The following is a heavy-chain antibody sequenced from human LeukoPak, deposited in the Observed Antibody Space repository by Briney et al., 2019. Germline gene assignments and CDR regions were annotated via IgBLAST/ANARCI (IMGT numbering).Heavy chain of an antibody. J-gene: IGHJ1*01. D-gene: IGHD3-3*01. CDR2: FDPEEAKT. CDR3: ATRSGDFWSGFVD. CDR1: GHRLSEVS. Sequence: ASIKVSCKVSGHRLSEVSMQWVRQAPGKGLECLGGFDPEEAKTVYAQKFQGRVTMTEDSPTDTAYLELTSLRSDDTAVYYCATRSGDFWSGFVDWGQGTLVTVSS. V-gene: IGHV1-24*01.